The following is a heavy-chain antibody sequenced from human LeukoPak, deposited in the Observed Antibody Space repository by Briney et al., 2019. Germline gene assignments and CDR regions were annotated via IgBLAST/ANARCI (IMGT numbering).Heavy chain of an antibody. CDR3: ARVYSPGIAAAGTAP. CDR1: GYTFTGYY. Sequence: GASVKVSCKASGYTFTGYYMHWVRQAPGQGLEWMGWINPNSGGTNYAQKFQGRVTMTRDTSISTDYMELSRLRSDDTAVYYCARVYSPGIAAAGTAPWGQGTLVTVSS. J-gene: IGHJ5*02. D-gene: IGHD6-13*01. V-gene: IGHV1-2*02. CDR2: INPNSGGT.